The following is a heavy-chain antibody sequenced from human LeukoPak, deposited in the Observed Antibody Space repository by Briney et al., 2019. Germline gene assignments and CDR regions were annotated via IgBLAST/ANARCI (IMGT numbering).Heavy chain of an antibody. Sequence: GGSLRLSCGASGFTFSSYGMHWVRQAPGKVLEWVAFIRYDGSNKYYADSVKGRFTISRDNSKNTLYLQMNSLRAEDTAVYYCAKDHVQLWLLDYWGQGTLVTVSS. J-gene: IGHJ4*02. V-gene: IGHV3-30*02. CDR2: IRYDGSNK. CDR3: AKDHVQLWLLDY. CDR1: GFTFSSYG. D-gene: IGHD5-18*01.